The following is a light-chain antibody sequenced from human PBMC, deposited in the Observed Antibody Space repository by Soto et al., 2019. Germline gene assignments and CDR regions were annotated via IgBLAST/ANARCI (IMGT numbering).Light chain of an antibody. Sequence: DIPMTQSPSSLSASVGERVTITCRASRTINDFLSWYQQKPGKPPKLLIYGASRLLSGVPSRFTVSVSGTDFLLTISDLQAEDVVSYFCQQSSSTPYTFGQATKLELK. CDR2: GAS. J-gene: IGKJ2*01. CDR1: RTINDF. V-gene: IGKV1-39*01. CDR3: QQSSSTPYT.